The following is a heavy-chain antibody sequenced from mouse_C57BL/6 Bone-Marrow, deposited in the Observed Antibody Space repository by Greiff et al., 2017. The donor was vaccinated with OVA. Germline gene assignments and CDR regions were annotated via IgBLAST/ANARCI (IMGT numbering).Heavy chain of an antibody. D-gene: IGHD1-1*01. Sequence: EVQRVESGGDLVKPGGSLKLSCAASGFTFSSYGMSWVRQTPDMRLEWVATISSGGSYTYYPDSVKGRFTISRDNAKNTLYLQMSSLKSEDTAMYYCARHGDYGSFFDYWGQGTTLTVSS. J-gene: IGHJ2*01. CDR1: GFTFSSYG. CDR3: ARHGDYGSFFDY. V-gene: IGHV5-6*01. CDR2: ISSGGSYT.